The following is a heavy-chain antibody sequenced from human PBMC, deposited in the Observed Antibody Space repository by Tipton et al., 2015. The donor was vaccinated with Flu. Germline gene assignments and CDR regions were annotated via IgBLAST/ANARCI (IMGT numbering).Heavy chain of an antibody. J-gene: IGHJ6*02. CDR1: GFTFDDHA. Sequence: SLRLSCAAAGFTFDDHAMHWVRQAPGQGLEWVSSISWNSGSIGYADSVKGRFTISRDNAKNSLFLQMDSLRPEDTALYYCARDKDYYGSGPMDVWGQGATVIVSS. D-gene: IGHD3-10*01. V-gene: IGHV3-9*01. CDR3: ARDKDYYGSGPMDV. CDR2: ISWNSGSI.